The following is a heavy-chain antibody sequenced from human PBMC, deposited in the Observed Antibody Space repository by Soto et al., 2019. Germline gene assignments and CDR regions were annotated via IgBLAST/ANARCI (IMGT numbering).Heavy chain of an antibody. CDR3: ASLRYGVDAFDI. CDR2: IYYSGST. CDR1: GGSISSSSYY. D-gene: IGHD4-17*01. Sequence: QLQLQESGPGLVKPSETLSLTCTVSGGSISSSSYYWGWIRQPPGKGLEWIGSIYYSGSTYYNPSLKSRVTTSVDTSKNRFSLKLSSVTAADTAVYYCASLRYGVDAFDIWGQGTMVTVSS. J-gene: IGHJ3*02. V-gene: IGHV4-39*01.